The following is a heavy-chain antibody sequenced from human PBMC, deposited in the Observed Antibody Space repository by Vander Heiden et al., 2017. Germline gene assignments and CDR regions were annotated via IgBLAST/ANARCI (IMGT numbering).Heavy chain of an antibody. D-gene: IGHD1-20*01. CDR3: AKDFGDNGFYYGLDV. Sequence: VQLLNSGRGVVRPGGSLRLSCESYRLTCSSTARNWVRQAPGKGLEWVSVISGSGSNTYYADSVKGRFTISRDNSKNTLYLQMSSLRAEDTAVYYCAKDFGDNGFYYGLDVWGQGTTVTVSS. J-gene: IGHJ6*02. CDR2: ISGSGSNT. V-gene: IGHV3-23*01. CDR1: RLTCSSTA.